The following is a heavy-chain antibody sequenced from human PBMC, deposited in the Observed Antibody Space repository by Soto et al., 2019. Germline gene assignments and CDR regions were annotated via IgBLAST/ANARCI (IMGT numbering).Heavy chain of an antibody. V-gene: IGHV4-34*01. J-gene: IGHJ6*03. CDR1: GGSFSGYY. CDR3: ARVLRFLEWLFSSDYYYYMYV. Sequence: SETLCLTCAVYGGSFSGYYWSWIRQPPGKGLEWIGEINHSGSTNYNPSLKSRVTISVDTSKNQFSLKLSSVTAADTAEYYCARVLRFLEWLFSSDYYYYMYVWCKGTTVTVSS. CDR2: INHSGST. D-gene: IGHD3-3*01.